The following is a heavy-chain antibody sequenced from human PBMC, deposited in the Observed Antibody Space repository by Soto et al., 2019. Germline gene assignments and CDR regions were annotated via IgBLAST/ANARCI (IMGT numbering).Heavy chain of an antibody. CDR1: GGSFNNFF. CDR3: ARLSTVGDWHFDL. CDR2: INRGGST. D-gene: IGHD4-17*01. J-gene: IGHJ2*01. V-gene: IGHV4-34*01. Sequence: PSETLSLTCGVYGGSFNNFFWSWIRQSPGQGLEWIGEINRGGSTNYNPSLNSRVTVSIDTPKNHFSLRMSSVTAADTGVYYCARLSTVGDWHFDLWGRGTLVTVSS.